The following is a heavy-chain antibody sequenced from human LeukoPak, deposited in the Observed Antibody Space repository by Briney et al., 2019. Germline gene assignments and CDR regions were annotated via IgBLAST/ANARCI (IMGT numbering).Heavy chain of an antibody. CDR3: AREANYYGSGSYFEGTFDY. V-gene: IGHV4-61*01. Sequence: PSETLSLTCTVSGGSISSGYYWSWIRQPPGKGLEWIGYIYHSGSTNYNPSLKSRVTISVDTSKSEFSLKLTSVTAADTAVYYCAREANYYGSGSYFEGTFDYWGQGSLVTVSS. J-gene: IGHJ4*02. CDR2: IYHSGST. CDR1: GGSISSGYY. D-gene: IGHD3-10*01.